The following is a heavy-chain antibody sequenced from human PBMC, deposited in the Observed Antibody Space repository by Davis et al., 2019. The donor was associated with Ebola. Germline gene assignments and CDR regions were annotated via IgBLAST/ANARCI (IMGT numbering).Heavy chain of an antibody. CDR3: ARHNYYDSSGYYRWGTVDI. D-gene: IGHD3-22*01. Sequence: SETLSLTCTVSGGSISSYYLGWIRQPPGKGLEWIGSIYYSGSTYYNPSLKSRVTISVDTSKNQFSLKLHSVTAADTAVYYCARHNYYDSSGYYRWGTVDIWGQGTMVTVSS. J-gene: IGHJ3*02. V-gene: IGHV4-39*01. CDR1: GGSISSYY. CDR2: IYYSGST.